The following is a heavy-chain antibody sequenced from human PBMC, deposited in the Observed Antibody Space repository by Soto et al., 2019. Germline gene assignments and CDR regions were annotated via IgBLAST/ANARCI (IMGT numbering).Heavy chain of an antibody. D-gene: IGHD6-19*01. V-gene: IGHV4-61*01. CDR1: GGSFKSGSYS. J-gene: IGHJ4*02. CDR2: VYHTGRT. Sequence: SETLSLTCTVSGGSFKSGSYSWSWIRQPPGKGLEWIGYVYHTGRTSYNPSLKSRVSISMDTSKNQFSLNLDSVTAADTAVYYCARDSGWYRAVDYWGQGTLVTVSS. CDR3: ARDSGWYRAVDY.